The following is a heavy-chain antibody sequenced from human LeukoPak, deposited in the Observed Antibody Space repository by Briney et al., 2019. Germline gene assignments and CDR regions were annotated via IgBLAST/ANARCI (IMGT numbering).Heavy chain of an antibody. Sequence: GGSLTLSCAACGFTFSNYWMSWVRQAPGKGLDWVANIKQDGSAKYYVDSVKGRFTISRDNAKNSLYLQMNSLRAEDTALYYCARAGTYETTWYHWGQGTLVTVSS. D-gene: IGHD1-7*01. V-gene: IGHV3-7*01. CDR1: GFTFSNYW. CDR2: IKQDGSAK. CDR3: ARAGTYETTWYH. J-gene: IGHJ5*02.